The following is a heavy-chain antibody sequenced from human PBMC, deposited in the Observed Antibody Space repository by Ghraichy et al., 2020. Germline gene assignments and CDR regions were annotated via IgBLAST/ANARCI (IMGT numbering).Heavy chain of an antibody. CDR3: ARRSGYDTDHFDY. D-gene: IGHD5-12*01. V-gene: IGHV3-23*01. CDR2: LGGRGTGT. Sequence: GGSLRLACVASGFTFSNDALSWVRQAPGEGLEWVAGLGGRGTGTHYADSVRGRFTISRDNSKNTLSLQMSSLRVEDTALYYCARRSGYDTDHFDYWGQGTLVNVSS. CDR1: GFTFSNDA. J-gene: IGHJ4*02.